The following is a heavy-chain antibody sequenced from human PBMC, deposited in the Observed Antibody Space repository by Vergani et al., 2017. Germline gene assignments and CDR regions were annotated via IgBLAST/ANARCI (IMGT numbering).Heavy chain of an antibody. CDR2: INPNSGGT. D-gene: IGHD3-22*01. Sequence: QVQLVQSGAEVKKPGASVKVSCKASGYTFTGYYMHWVRQAPGQGLGWMGWINPNSGGTNYAQKFQGRVTMTRDTSISTAYMELSRLRSDDTAVYYCARGMIVVVITGLFEDYWGQGTLVTVSS. CDR1: GYTFTGYY. V-gene: IGHV1-2*02. J-gene: IGHJ4*02. CDR3: ARGMIVVVITGLFEDY.